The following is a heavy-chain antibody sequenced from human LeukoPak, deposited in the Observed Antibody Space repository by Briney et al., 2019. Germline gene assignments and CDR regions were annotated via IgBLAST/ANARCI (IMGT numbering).Heavy chain of an antibody. CDR3: ARGSGWYPFDY. CDR2: IGRTGDT. V-gene: IGHV3-13*01. Sequence: GGSLRLSCAASGFTFSNYDMHWVRQATGKGLEWVSTIGRTGDTYYPASVEGRFTISRENAKNPFYLQMNSLRAGDTAVYFCARGSGWYPFDYWGQGTLVTVSS. J-gene: IGHJ4*02. D-gene: IGHD3-22*01. CDR1: GFTFSNYD.